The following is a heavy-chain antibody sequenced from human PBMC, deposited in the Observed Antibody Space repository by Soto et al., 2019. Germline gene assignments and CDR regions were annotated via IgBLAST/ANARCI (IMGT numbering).Heavy chain of an antibody. Sequence: GESLKISCQGSGYRFSSYWIGWVRQRPGKGLEWMGLIYPGDSDTRYSPSFQGQVTISADKSISTAYLQWSSLKASDTAMYYCARRWGWELSNPHGFDIWGQETMVTVS. CDR1: GYRFSSYW. CDR2: IYPGDSDT. J-gene: IGHJ3*02. V-gene: IGHV5-51*01. CDR3: ARRWGWELSNPHGFDI. D-gene: IGHD1-26*01.